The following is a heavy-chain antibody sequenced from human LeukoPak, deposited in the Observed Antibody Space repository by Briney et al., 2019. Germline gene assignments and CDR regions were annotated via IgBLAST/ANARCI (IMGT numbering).Heavy chain of an antibody. D-gene: IGHD6-13*01. J-gene: IGHJ3*02. Sequence: GGSLRLSCAASRFTLSNYAMSWVRQAPGKGLEWVSSISSSSSYIYYADSVKGRFTISRDNAKNSLYLQMHSLRAKDTAVYYCARGDQQLVLSAFDIWGQGTMVTVSS. CDR3: ARGDQQLVLSAFDI. CDR2: ISSSSSYI. CDR1: RFTLSNYA. V-gene: IGHV3-21*01.